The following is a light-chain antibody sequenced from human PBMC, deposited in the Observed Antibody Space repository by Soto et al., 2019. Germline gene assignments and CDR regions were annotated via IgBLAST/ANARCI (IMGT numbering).Light chain of an antibody. Sequence: EIVLTQSPATLSLSPGERATLSCRASQNVGGYLAWYQQKPGQAPRLLIYDASNRATGIPARFSGSGSGTDFSLTISSLEPEDLAVYYCQQYGSSGTFGQGTKVEIK. CDR1: QNVGGY. V-gene: IGKV3-11*01. CDR3: QQYGSSGT. CDR2: DAS. J-gene: IGKJ1*01.